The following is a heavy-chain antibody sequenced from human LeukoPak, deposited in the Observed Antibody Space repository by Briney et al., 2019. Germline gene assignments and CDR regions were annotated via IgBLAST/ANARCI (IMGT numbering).Heavy chain of an antibody. J-gene: IGHJ6*02. D-gene: IGHD4-17*01. CDR2: MNPNSGNT. V-gene: IGHV1-18*01. Sequence: GASVKVSCKASGYTFTSYDINWVRQATGQGLEWMGWMNPNSGNTNYAQNLQGRVTMTTDTSTSTAYMELRSLRSDDTAVYYCARRRGDSLYYYGMDVWGQGTTVTVSS. CDR3: ARRRGDSLYYYGMDV. CDR1: GYTFTSYD.